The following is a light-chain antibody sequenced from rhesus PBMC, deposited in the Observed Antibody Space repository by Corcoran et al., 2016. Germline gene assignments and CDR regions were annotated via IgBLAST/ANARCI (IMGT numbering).Light chain of an antibody. CDR2: RAS. V-gene: IGKV1-69*01. Sequence: DIEMTQSPSSLSSSVGDRVTIACSALQDISNWLALYQQKAGKDPQLLIYRASNLETGVPSRFRGSGSGTDFTLTISSLQPEDLATYYCQQHDNSPFTFGPGTKLDI. CDR1: QDISNW. J-gene: IGKJ3*01. CDR3: QQHDNSPFT.